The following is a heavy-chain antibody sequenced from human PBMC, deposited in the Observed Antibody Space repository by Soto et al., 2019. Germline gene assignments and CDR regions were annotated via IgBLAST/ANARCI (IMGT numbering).Heavy chain of an antibody. CDR3: VRRAFCDGVCSRNYHIYFAMDL. Sequence: GQSLKISCEGSGYSFATYWNAWVRLMPGKCLEWVGIIYPSDSQTIYNPSFRGQATISADKSVITAYLQWSSLKAPDTATYYWVRRAFCDGVCSRNYHIYFAMDLSGQGTLVTVSS. D-gene: IGHD2-21*02. CDR2: IYPSDSQT. CDR1: GYSFATYW. V-gene: IGHV5-51*01. J-gene: IGHJ6*02.